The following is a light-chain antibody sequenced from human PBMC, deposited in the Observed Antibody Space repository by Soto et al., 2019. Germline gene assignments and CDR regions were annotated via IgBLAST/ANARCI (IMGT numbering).Light chain of an antibody. V-gene: IGKV1-5*03. J-gene: IGKJ1*01. CDR2: KTS. CDR1: QSISTS. CDR3: QQYNTYSPT. Sequence: DTQMTQSPSTLSASVGDRVTITCRASQSISTSMAWYQQRPGTAPKLLIYKTSTLESGVPSRFSGSGSGTEFTLTISSLQPDDFATYYCQQYNTYSPTFGQGTKAEVK.